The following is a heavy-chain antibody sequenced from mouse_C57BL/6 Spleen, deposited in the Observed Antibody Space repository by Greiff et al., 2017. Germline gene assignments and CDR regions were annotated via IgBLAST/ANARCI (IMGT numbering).Heavy chain of an antibody. Sequence: VQLQQSGAELVRPGTSVKVSCKASGYAFTNYLIEWVKQRPGQGLEWIGVINPGSGGTNYNEKFKGKATLTADKSSSTAHMQLSSLTSEDSAVYFCARNRYFDGWGTGTTVTVSS. V-gene: IGHV1-54*01. J-gene: IGHJ1*03. CDR3: ARNRYFDG. CDR1: GYAFTNYL. CDR2: INPGSGGT.